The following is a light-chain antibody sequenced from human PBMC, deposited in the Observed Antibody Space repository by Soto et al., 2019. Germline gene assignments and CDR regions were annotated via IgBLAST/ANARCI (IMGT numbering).Light chain of an antibody. Sequence: EIVLTQSPGTLSLSPGERATLSCRASQSISNNYLAWYQQKPGQAPRLLIYGASSRATGIPDRFSGSGSGTDLTLNISRLEPEDFAVYYCQQYGSSPPYTFGQGSKLEIK. CDR3: QQYGSSPPYT. J-gene: IGKJ2*01. V-gene: IGKV3-20*01. CDR1: QSISNNY. CDR2: GAS.